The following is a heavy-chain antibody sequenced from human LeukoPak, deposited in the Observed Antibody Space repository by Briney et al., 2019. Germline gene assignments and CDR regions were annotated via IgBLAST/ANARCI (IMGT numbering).Heavy chain of an antibody. CDR3: ATVAVVTSIPFDS. CDR1: RFTFSDYY. CDR2: ISQSGTYT. D-gene: IGHD2-21*02. J-gene: IGHJ4*02. V-gene: IGHV3-11*06. Sequence: GGSLRLSCAASRFTFSDYYMNWIRQAPGKGLEWVSYISQSGTYTNYADSVKGRFTISRDNAKNSLYLQVNSLRDEDTAVYYCATVAVVTSIPFDSWGQGTLVTVSS.